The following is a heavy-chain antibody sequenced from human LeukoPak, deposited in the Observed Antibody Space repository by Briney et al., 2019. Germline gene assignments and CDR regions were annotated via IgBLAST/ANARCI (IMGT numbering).Heavy chain of an antibody. Sequence: GASVKVSCKASGYTFTSYGISWVRQAPGQGLEWMGWISAYNGNTNYAQKLQGRVTMPTDTSTSTAYMELRSLRSDDTAVYYCARGARLRITIFGVVLRGFDYWGQGTLVTVSS. CDR1: GYTFTSYG. J-gene: IGHJ4*02. D-gene: IGHD3-3*01. CDR3: ARGARLRITIFGVVLRGFDY. CDR2: ISAYNGNT. V-gene: IGHV1-18*01.